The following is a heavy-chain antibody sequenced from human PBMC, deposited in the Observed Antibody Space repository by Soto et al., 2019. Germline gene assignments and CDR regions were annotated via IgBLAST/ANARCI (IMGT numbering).Heavy chain of an antibody. D-gene: IGHD6-13*01. CDR1: GYSFTSYW. Sequence: RGESLKISCKGSGYSFTSYWIGWVRQMPGKGLEWMGIIYPGDSDTRYSPSFQGQVTISADKSISTAYLQWSSLKASDTAMYYCARRGIAAAGTGWFDPWGQGTLVTVSS. V-gene: IGHV5-51*01. CDR2: IYPGDSDT. CDR3: ARRGIAAAGTGWFDP. J-gene: IGHJ5*02.